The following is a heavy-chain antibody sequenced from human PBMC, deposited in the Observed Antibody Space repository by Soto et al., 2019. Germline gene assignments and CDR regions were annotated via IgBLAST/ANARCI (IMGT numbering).Heavy chain of an antibody. J-gene: IGHJ5*02. V-gene: IGHV4-31*03. CDR1: GGSTSSGGYY. CDR2: IYYSGST. CDR3: ARVERYCSSTSCYMPLAAPPPANWFDP. Sequence: SETLSLTCTVSGGSTSSGGYYWSWIRQHPGKGLEWIGYIYYSGSTYYNPSLKSRVTISVDTSKNQFSLKLSSVTAADTAVYYCARVERYCSSTSCYMPLAAPPPANWFDPWGQETLVTVSS. D-gene: IGHD2-2*02.